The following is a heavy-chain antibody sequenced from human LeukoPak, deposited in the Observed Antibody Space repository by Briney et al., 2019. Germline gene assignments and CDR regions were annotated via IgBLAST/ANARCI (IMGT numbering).Heavy chain of an antibody. D-gene: IGHD6-13*01. J-gene: IGHJ4*02. CDR1: GYTFTGYF. Sequence: ASVKVSCKASGYTFTGYFLHWVRRAPGQGFEWMGWINPNSGDTSYTQTFQGRVTMTRDTSISTACMELSSLRSDDTAVYYCARAQSLTAPAGTFANSWGQGTLVTVSS. CDR2: INPNSGDT. V-gene: IGHV1-2*02. CDR3: ARAQSLTAPAGTFANS.